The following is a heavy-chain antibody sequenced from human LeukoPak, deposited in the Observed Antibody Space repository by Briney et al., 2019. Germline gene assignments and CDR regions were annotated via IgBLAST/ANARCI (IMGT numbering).Heavy chain of an antibody. Sequence: ASVKVSCKASGGTFSSYAISWVRQAPGQGLEWMGAIIPIFGTANYAQKFQGRVTITADESTSTAYMELSSLRSEDTAVYYCASSGHYGSVSYYPILVYWGQGTLVTVSS. CDR1: GGTFSSYA. CDR2: IIPIFGTA. D-gene: IGHD3-10*01. J-gene: IGHJ4*02. CDR3: ASSGHYGSVSYYPILVY. V-gene: IGHV1-69*13.